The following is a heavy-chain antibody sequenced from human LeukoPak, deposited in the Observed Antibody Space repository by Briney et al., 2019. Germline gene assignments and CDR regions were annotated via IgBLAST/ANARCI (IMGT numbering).Heavy chain of an antibody. Sequence: GASVKVSCKASGYTFIGYYIHWVRQAPGQGLEWMGWISPNSGGTNYAQKFQGRVTMTRDTSISTAYMELSRLRSDDTAVYYCARFEDFWSGYYDQTWGQGTLVTVSS. V-gene: IGHV1-2*02. CDR1: GYTFIGYY. D-gene: IGHD3-3*01. CDR2: ISPNSGGT. J-gene: IGHJ4*02. CDR3: ARFEDFWSGYYDQT.